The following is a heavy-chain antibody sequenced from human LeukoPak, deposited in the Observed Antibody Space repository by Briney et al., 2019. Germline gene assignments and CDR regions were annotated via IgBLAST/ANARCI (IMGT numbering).Heavy chain of an antibody. Sequence: SVKVSCKASGGTFSSYAISWVRQAPGQGLEWMGGIIPIFGTANYAQKFQGRVTITADESTSTAYMKLSSLRSEDTAVYYCAREVGGATGFGHDYWGQGTLVTVSS. CDR3: AREVGGATGFGHDY. CDR2: IIPIFGTA. J-gene: IGHJ4*02. V-gene: IGHV1-69*13. D-gene: IGHD1-26*01. CDR1: GGTFSSYA.